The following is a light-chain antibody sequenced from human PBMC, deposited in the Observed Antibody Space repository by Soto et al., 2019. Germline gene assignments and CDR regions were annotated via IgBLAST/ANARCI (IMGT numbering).Light chain of an antibody. J-gene: IGLJ3*02. V-gene: IGLV1-44*01. CDR2: NDN. Sequence: QPVLTQPPSASGTPGQRVTFSCSGSSSNIGSGTVNWYQQLPGTAPKLLIYNDNQRPSGVPDRFSGSKSGTSASLAISGLQSEDEADYYCASWDDSLNGPVFGGGTKLTVL. CDR3: ASWDDSLNGPV. CDR1: SSNIGSGT.